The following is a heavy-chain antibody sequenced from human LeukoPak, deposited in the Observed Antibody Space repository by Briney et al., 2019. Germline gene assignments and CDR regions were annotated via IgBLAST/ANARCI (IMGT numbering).Heavy chain of an antibody. Sequence: SETLSLTCAVYGGSFSGYYWSWIRQPPGKGLEWIGEINHSGSTNYNPSLKSRVTISVDTSKNQFSLKLSSVTAADSAVYYCARRPVIAAAASVFDPWGQGTLVTVSS. CDR3: ARRPVIAAAASVFDP. CDR2: INHSGST. CDR1: GGSFSGYY. V-gene: IGHV4-34*01. J-gene: IGHJ5*02. D-gene: IGHD6-13*01.